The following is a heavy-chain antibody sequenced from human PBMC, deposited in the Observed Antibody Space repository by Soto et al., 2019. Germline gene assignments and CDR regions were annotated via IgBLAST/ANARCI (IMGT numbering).Heavy chain of an antibody. CDR2: INHSGST. D-gene: IGHD2-2*01. Sequence: SETLSLTCAVYGGSFSGYYWSWIRQPPGKGLEWIGEINHSGSTNYNPSLKSRVTISVDTSKNQFSLKLSSVTAADTAVYYCARDLVGYCSSTSCYDWGQGTLVTVSS. CDR1: GGSFSGYY. V-gene: IGHV4-34*01. CDR3: ARDLVGYCSSTSCYD. J-gene: IGHJ4*02.